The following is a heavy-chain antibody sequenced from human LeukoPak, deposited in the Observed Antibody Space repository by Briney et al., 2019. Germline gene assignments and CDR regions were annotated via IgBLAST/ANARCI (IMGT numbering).Heavy chain of an antibody. CDR3: ARQIGGGFEGMDV. V-gene: IGHV4-59*08. CDR1: GGSIGTYY. D-gene: IGHD3-16*01. CDR2: IYVTGT. Sequence: SENLSLTCTVSGGSIGTYYWSWVRQSPGTGLEWIGYIYVTGTRYNPYLQSRVTISVDRSRNQFFLKMTSVTAADTAVYFWARQIGGGFEGMDVWGRGTKVTVSS. J-gene: IGHJ6*04.